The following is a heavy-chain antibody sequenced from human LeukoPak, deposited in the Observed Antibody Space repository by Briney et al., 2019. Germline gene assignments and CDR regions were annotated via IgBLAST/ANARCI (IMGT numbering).Heavy chain of an antibody. CDR3: ARQGRYMAAAGTPNFDY. Sequence: SETLSLTCTVQGGSFSNYYWSWIRQPPGKGLEWIGYIYYNGGTNYNPSLKSRVTMSVDTSKNQFSLNLSSVTAADTAVYYCARQGRYMAAAGTPNFDYWGQGTLVTVSS. V-gene: IGHV4-59*08. D-gene: IGHD6-13*01. CDR1: GGSFSNYY. J-gene: IGHJ4*02. CDR2: IYYNGGT.